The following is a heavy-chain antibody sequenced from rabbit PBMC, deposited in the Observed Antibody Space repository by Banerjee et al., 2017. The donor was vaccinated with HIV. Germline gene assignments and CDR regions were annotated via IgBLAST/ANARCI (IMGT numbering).Heavy chain of an antibody. J-gene: IGHJ4*01. CDR1: GFSFSSSYW. CDR2: IDGGSSGTT. Sequence: QSLEESGGDLVKPGASLTLTCTASGFSFSSSYWIYWVRQAPGKGLEWIAYIDGGSSGTTKYASWAKGRFTISKTSSTTVTLQMTSLTAADTATYFCARDGTGDSPDFDLWGPGTLVTVS. CDR3: ARDGTGDSPDFDL. D-gene: IGHD7-1*01. V-gene: IGHV1S40*01.